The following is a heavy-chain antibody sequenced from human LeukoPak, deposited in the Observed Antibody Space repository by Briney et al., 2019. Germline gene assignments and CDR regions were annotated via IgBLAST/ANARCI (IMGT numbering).Heavy chain of an antibody. CDR1: SGSISSYY. CDR2: IYYSGST. CDR3: ARTVEMATIRRAGWFDP. Sequence: SETLSLTCTVSSGSISSYYWSWIRQPPGKGLEWIGYIYYSGSTNYNPSLKSRVTISVDTSKNQFSLKLSSVTAADTAVYYCARTVEMATIRRAGWFDPWGQGTLVTVSS. D-gene: IGHD5-24*01. J-gene: IGHJ5*02. V-gene: IGHV4-59*01.